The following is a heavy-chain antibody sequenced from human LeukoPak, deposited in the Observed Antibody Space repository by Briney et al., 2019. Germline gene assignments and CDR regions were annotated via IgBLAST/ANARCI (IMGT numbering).Heavy chain of an antibody. CDR1: GGSISSSSYY. J-gene: IGHJ4*02. CDR3: ARHSYYDILTGYQWYFDY. Sequence: ASETLSLTCTVSGGSISSSSYYWGWIRQPPGKGLEWIGSIYYSGSTYYNPSLKSRVTISVDTSKNQFSLKLSSVTAADTAVYYCARHSYYDILTGYQWYFDYWGQGTLVTVSS. D-gene: IGHD3-9*01. CDR2: IYYSGST. V-gene: IGHV4-39*01.